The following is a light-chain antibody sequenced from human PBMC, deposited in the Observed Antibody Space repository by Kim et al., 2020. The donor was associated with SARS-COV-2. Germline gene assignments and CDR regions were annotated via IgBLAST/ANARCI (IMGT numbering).Light chain of an antibody. CDR1: SSDVGGNNY. J-gene: IGLJ3*02. Sequence: QSVPISCTGTSSDVGGNNYVSWYQQHPGKAPKFMIYEVSKRPSGVPDRFSGSKSGNTASLTVSGLQAEDEADYYCSSYAGSNNWVFGGGTQLTVL. V-gene: IGLV2-8*01. CDR2: EVS. CDR3: SSYAGSNNWV.